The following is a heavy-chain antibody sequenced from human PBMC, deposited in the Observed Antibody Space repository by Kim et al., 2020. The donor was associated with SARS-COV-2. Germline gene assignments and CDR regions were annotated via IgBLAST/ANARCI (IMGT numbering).Heavy chain of an antibody. CDR1: GFTFRNYY. Sequence: GGSLRLSCLASGFTFRNYYMNWIRQAPGKGLEWVSYITDSGTRTYYRDSVKGRFTISRDNARNSLFLQMNSLRVEDTAVYYCARDQLRSVGSNYDYWGQGTLVTVSS. J-gene: IGHJ4*02. D-gene: IGHD5-12*01. CDR2: ITDSGTRT. V-gene: IGHV3-11*04. CDR3: ARDQLRSVGSNYDY.